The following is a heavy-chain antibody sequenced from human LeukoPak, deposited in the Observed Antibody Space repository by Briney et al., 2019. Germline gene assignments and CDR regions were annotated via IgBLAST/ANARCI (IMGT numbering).Heavy chain of an antibody. D-gene: IGHD4-17*01. CDR1: GFTFSSYA. J-gene: IGHJ3*02. V-gene: IGHV3-23*01. CDR3: AKENYGHPGGAFDI. Sequence: QAGGSLRLSFAASGFTFSSYAMSWVRQAPGKGLEWVSAISASGGSTYYADSVKGRFTISRDNSKNTLYLQMNSLRAEDTAVYYCAKENYGHPGGAFDIWGQGTMVTVSS. CDR2: ISASGGST.